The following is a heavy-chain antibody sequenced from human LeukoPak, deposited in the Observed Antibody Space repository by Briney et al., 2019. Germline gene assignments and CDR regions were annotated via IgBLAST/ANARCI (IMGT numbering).Heavy chain of an antibody. CDR2: IYIEGTT. D-gene: IGHD3-10*01. CDR3: ARGLGSGTYTDFYMDV. V-gene: IGHV3-53*01. Sequence: GGSLRLSCAPSGLSVSSSYMSWVRQAPGKGLEWVSIIYIEGTTYYADSVKGRFTISRDDSKSTVYLQMDSLTAEDTAVYYCARGLGSGTYTDFYMDVWAKGTTVTVSS. J-gene: IGHJ6*03. CDR1: GLSVSSSY.